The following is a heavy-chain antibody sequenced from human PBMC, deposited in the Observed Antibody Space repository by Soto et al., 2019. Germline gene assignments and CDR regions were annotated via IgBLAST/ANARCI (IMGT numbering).Heavy chain of an antibody. Sequence: GGSLRLSCAVSGFTFSSHAMHWVRQAPGKGLEWVAFILSDGNNKYYADSVKGRFTTSRDNSKNTMYLQMNSLRAEDTAVYYCAALVVVAATDAFDIWGQGTMVTVSS. CDR1: GFTFSSHA. CDR3: AALVVVAATDAFDI. D-gene: IGHD2-15*01. CDR2: ILSDGNNK. V-gene: IGHV3-30-3*01. J-gene: IGHJ3*02.